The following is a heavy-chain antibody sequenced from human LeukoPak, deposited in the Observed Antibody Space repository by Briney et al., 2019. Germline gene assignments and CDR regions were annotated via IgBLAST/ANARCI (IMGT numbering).Heavy chain of an antibody. Sequence: PGGSLRLSCAASGFTFSSYGMHWVRQAPGKGLEWVAVISYDGSNKYYADSVKGRFTISRDNSKNTLYLQMNSLRAEDTAVYYCAKTNDVLRYFDWLLQVEDIDYWGQGTLVTVSS. CDR3: AKTNDVLRYFDWLLQVEDIDY. D-gene: IGHD3-9*01. CDR2: ISYDGSNK. V-gene: IGHV3-30*18. CDR1: GFTFSSYG. J-gene: IGHJ4*02.